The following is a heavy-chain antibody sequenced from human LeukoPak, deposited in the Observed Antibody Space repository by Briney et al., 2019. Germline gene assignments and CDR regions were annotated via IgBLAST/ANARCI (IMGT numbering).Heavy chain of an antibody. D-gene: IGHD1-26*01. CDR3: ARDRGVGATLSVYFDY. Sequence: SVKVSCKASGGTFSSYAISWVRQAPGQGLEWMGGIIPIFGTANYAQKFQGRVTITADESTSTAYMELSSLRSEDTAVYYCARDRGVGATLSVYFDYWGQGILVTVSS. V-gene: IGHV1-69*01. CDR1: GGTFSSYA. CDR2: IIPIFGTA. J-gene: IGHJ4*02.